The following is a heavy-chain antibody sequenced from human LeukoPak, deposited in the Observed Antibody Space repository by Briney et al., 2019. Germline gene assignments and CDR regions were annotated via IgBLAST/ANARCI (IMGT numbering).Heavy chain of an antibody. CDR1: GYIFTSYS. D-gene: IGHD3-10*01. V-gene: IGHV1-18*01. Sequence: GASVKFSCKACGYIFTSYSINWVRQASAQGLEGMGWISDYNDNTNYAQNLQDRVTMPTDASTSTVYMELRSLGSDDTAVYYCARDYRRSERRSIYWGQGTLVTVSS. CDR2: ISDYNDNT. CDR3: ARDYRRSERRSIY. J-gene: IGHJ4*02.